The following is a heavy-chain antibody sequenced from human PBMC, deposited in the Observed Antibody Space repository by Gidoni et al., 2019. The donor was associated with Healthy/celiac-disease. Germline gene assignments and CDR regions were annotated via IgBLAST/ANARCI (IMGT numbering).Heavy chain of an antibody. V-gene: IGHV1-69*01. J-gene: IGHJ6*02. CDR1: GGTFSSYA. CDR3: ARMKEAYGDYGMDV. Sequence: QVPLVQSGAAVKKPGSSVKVSCKASGGTFSSYAISWVRQAPGQGLEWMGGSIPIFGTANYAQKFQGRVTITADESTSTAYMELSSLRSEDTAVYYCARMKEAYGDYGMDVWGQGTTVTVSS. CDR2: SIPIFGTA. D-gene: IGHD4-17*01.